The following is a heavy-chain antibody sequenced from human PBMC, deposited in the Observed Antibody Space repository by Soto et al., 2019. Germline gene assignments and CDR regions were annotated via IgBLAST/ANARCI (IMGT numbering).Heavy chain of an antibody. V-gene: IGHV3-33*01. J-gene: IGHJ3*02. CDR3: ASLIDSFDI. CDR2: IWYDASNI. CDR1: GFTFSTYV. Sequence: QVHLVESGGGVVQPGRSLRLSCAASGFTFSTYVMHWVRQAPGKGLEWVAAIWYDASNIYYADSVKGRFTISRDNSKNTLHLQVNSLRAEDTAVYYCASLIDSFDIWGQGTMVTVSS.